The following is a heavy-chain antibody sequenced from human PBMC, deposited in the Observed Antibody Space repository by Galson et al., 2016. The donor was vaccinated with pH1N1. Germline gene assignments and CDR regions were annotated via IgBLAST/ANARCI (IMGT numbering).Heavy chain of an antibody. CDR3: ARDIGAGDCY. V-gene: IGHV3-7*01. CDR1: GFTFSTYW. J-gene: IGHJ1*01. CDR2: IKQDGSVK. D-gene: IGHD6-13*01. Sequence: SLRLSCAASGFTFSTYWMTWVRQAPGKGLEWVANIKQDGSVKYYVDSVKGRFTISRDNAKNSLYLQMNSLRAEDTAVYYCARDIGAGDCYWGQGTLVTVSS.